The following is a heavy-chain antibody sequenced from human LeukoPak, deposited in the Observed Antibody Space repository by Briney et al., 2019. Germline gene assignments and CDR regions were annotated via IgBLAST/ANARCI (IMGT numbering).Heavy chain of an antibody. Sequence: AGGSLRLSCAASGFTFSSYEMNWVRQAPGKGLEWVSYISSSGSTIYYADSVKGRFTISRDNAKNSLYLQMNSLRAEDTAVYYCARGVAVAGSYAFDIWGQGTMVTVSS. D-gene: IGHD6-19*01. J-gene: IGHJ3*02. CDR2: ISSSGSTI. V-gene: IGHV3-48*03. CDR3: ARGVAVAGSYAFDI. CDR1: GFTFSSYE.